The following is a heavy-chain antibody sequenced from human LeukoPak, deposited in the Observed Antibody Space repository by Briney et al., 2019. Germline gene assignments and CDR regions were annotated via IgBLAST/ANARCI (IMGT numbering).Heavy chain of an antibody. CDR2: ISSSSSYI. CDR1: GFTFSSYR. D-gene: IGHD2-2*01. V-gene: IGHV3-21*01. CDR3: ARDPLEGYCSITSCLFFDY. J-gene: IGHJ4*02. Sequence: GGPLRLSCAASGFTFSSYRMNWVRQAPGKGLEWVSSISSSSSYIYYADSVKARFPISRDNPKNSLYLQMNSLRAEDTAVYYCARDPLEGYCSITSCLFFDYWGQGTLVTVSS.